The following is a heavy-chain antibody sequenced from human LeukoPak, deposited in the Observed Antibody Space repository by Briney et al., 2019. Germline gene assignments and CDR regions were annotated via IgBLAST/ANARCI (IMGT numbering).Heavy chain of an antibody. CDR2: MNPNSGNT. CDR3: ARAPSRRYCSSTSCSPSHLREYYFDY. CDR1: GYTFTSYD. Sequence: PSVKVSCKASGYTFTSYDINWVRQATGQGLEWMGWMNPNSGNTGYAQKFQGRVTMTRNTSISTAYMELSSLRSEDTAVYYCARAPSRRYCSSTSCSPSHLREYYFDYWGQGTLVTVSS. V-gene: IGHV1-8*01. J-gene: IGHJ4*02. D-gene: IGHD2-2*01.